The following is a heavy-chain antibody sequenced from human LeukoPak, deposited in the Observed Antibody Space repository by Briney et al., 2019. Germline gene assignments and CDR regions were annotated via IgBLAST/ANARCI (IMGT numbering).Heavy chain of an antibody. CDR2: IYYSGST. D-gene: IGHD6-6*01. CDR1: GGSISSYY. J-gene: IGHJ4*02. Sequence: SETLSLTCTVSGGSISSYYWSWIRQPPGKGLEWIGYIYYSGSTYYNPSLKSRVTISVDTSKNQFSLKLSSVTAADTAVYYCARQYSSSSVLSTDFDYWGQGALVTVSS. V-gene: IGHV4-59*04. CDR3: ARQYSSSSVLSTDFDY.